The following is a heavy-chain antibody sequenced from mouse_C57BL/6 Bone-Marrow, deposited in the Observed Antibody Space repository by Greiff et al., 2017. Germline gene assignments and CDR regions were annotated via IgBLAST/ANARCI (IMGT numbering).Heavy chain of an antibody. V-gene: IGHV1-15*01. J-gene: IGHJ2*01. CDR1: GYTFTDYE. CDR3: TRWLLPYYFDY. Sequence: VQLQQSGAELVRPGASVTLSCKASGYTFTDYEMHWVKQTPVHGLEWIGAIDPETGGTASNQKFKGKAILTADKSSSTAYMELRSLTSEDSAVYYCTRWLLPYYFDYWGQGTTLTVSS. D-gene: IGHD2-3*01. CDR2: IDPETGGT.